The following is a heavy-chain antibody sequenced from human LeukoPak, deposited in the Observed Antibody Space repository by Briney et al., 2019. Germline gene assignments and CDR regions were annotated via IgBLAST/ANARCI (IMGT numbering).Heavy chain of an antibody. CDR3: ARAARLLWFGELSTPYYFDY. Sequence: GGSLRLSCAASGFTVSSNYMSWVRQAPGKELEWVSVIYSGCSTYYADSVKGRFTISRDNSKNTLYLQMNSQRAEDTAVYYCARAARLLWFGELSTPYYFDYWGQGTLVTVSS. D-gene: IGHD3-10*01. V-gene: IGHV3-66*01. CDR2: IYSGCST. CDR1: GFTVSSNY. J-gene: IGHJ4*02.